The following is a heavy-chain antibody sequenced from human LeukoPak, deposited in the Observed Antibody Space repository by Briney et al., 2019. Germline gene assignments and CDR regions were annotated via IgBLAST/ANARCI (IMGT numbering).Heavy chain of an antibody. J-gene: IGHJ4*02. Sequence: GGSLRLSCAASGFTFSSYWMSWVRQAPGKGLEWVANIKQDGSEKYYVDSVKGRFTISRDNAKNSLYLQMNRLRAEDTAVYYCARGVGYYYDSSGYYQTFDYWGQGTLVTVSS. V-gene: IGHV3-7*01. CDR1: GFTFSSYW. CDR3: ARGVGYYYDSSGYYQTFDY. CDR2: IKQDGSEK. D-gene: IGHD3-22*01.